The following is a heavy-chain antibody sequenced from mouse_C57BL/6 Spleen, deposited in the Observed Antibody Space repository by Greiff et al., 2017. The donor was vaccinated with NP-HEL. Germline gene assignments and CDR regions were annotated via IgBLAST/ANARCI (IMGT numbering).Heavy chain of an antibody. CDR2: IYPGSGST. V-gene: IGHV1-55*01. CDR3: AKGRDYGGYAMDY. Sequence: VQLQQPGAELVKPGASVKMSCKASGYTFTSYWITWVKQRPGQGLEWIGDIYPGSGSTNYNEKFKSKATLTVDTSSSTAYMQLSSLTSEDSAVYYCAKGRDYGGYAMDYWGQGTSVTVSS. CDR1: GYTFTSYW. J-gene: IGHJ4*01. D-gene: IGHD2-4*01.